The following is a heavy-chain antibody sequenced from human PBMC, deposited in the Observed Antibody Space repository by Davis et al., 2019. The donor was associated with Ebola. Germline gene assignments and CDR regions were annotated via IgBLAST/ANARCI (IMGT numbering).Heavy chain of an antibody. D-gene: IGHD3-3*01. V-gene: IGHV4-61*01. J-gene: IGHJ5*02. CDR2: IYYSGST. CDR3: ARHYSGLGQYDFWSGAQGGWFDP. Sequence: SETLSLTCTVSGGSVTSGSYYCSWIRQPPGKGLEWIGYIYYSGSTNYNPSLKSRVTISVDTSKNQFSLKLNSVTAADTAVYYCARHYSGLGQYDFWSGAQGGWFDPWGQGTLVTVSS. CDR1: GGSVTSGSYY.